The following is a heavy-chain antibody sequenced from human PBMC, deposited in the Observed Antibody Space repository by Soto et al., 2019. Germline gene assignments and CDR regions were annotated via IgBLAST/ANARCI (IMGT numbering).Heavy chain of an antibody. D-gene: IGHD3-3*01. CDR2: IIPIFGTA. CDR3: ASSTSFGGVTTPSGLGNGMDV. CDR1: GGIFSSYA. Sequence: QVQLVQSGAEVKKPGSSVKVSCKASGGIFSSYAINWVRQAPGQGLEWMGGIIPIFGTANYAQRFQGRVTISADEITSTGYMELSSLRSEDKAVYYCASSTSFGGVTTPSGLGNGMDVWGQGTTVTVSS. V-gene: IGHV1-69*01. J-gene: IGHJ6*02.